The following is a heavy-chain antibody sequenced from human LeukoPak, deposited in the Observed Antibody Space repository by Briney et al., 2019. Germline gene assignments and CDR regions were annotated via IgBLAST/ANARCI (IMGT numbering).Heavy chain of an antibody. CDR3: AKSGFGELYSLFDY. Sequence: PGGSLRLSCAASGFTFSSYGMHWVRQAPGKGLEGVAFIRYDGSNKYYADSVKGRFTISRDNSKNTLYLQMNSLRAEDTAVYYCAKSGFGELYSLFDYWGQGTLVTVSS. V-gene: IGHV3-30*02. CDR1: GFTFSSYG. D-gene: IGHD3-10*01. CDR2: IRYDGSNK. J-gene: IGHJ4*02.